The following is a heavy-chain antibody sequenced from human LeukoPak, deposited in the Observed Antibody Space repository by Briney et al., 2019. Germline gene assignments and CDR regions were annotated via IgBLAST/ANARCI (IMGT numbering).Heavy chain of an antibody. CDR1: GFSFSTFG. V-gene: IGHV3-33*01. J-gene: IGHJ4*02. Sequence: GGSLRLSCAASGFSFSTFGMHWVRQAPGKGLEWVAVIWYDGSNKDFADSVKGRFTISRDNSKNTLYLQMNSLRAEDTAVYFCARVRGGYSGYDPFDYWGQGTLVTVSS. CDR2: IWYDGSNK. CDR3: ARVRGGYSGYDPFDY. D-gene: IGHD5-12*01.